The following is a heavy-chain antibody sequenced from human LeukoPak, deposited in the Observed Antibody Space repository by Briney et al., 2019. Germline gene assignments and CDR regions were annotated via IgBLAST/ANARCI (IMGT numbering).Heavy chain of an antibody. CDR2: MNPNSGNT. V-gene: IGHV1-8*03. D-gene: IGHD2-2*01. J-gene: IGHJ4*02. CDR1: GYTFTSYD. CDR3: ARLSERPAASGFDY. Sequence: GASVKVSCKASGYTFTSYDINWVRQATGQGLEWMGWMNPNSGNTGYAQKFQGRVTITRNTSISTAYMELSSLRSEDTAVYYCARLSERPAASGFDYWGQGTLVTVSS.